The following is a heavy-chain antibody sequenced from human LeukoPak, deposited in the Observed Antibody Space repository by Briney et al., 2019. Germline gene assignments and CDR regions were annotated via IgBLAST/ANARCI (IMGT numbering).Heavy chain of an antibody. V-gene: IGHV3-21*01. CDR3: ARESLLRYFDW. Sequence: GGSLRLSCAASGFTFGSYSMNWVRQAPGKGLEWVSSISSSSSYIYYADSVKGRFTISRDNAKNSLYLQMNSLRAEDTAVYYCARESLLRYFDWWGQGTLVTVSS. J-gene: IGHJ4*02. CDR2: ISSSSSYI. CDR1: GFTFGSYS. D-gene: IGHD3-9*01.